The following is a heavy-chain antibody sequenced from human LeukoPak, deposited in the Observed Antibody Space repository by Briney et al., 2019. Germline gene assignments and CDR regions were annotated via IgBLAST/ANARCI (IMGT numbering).Heavy chain of an antibody. CDR1: GFTFSSYW. D-gene: IGHD6-19*01. V-gene: IGHV3-7*01. CDR2: IKQDGSEK. J-gene: IGHJ5*02. CDR3: ARDFRYLYSSGWYPTLNP. Sequence: PGGSLRLSCAASGFTFSSYWMCSVRQAPGKGLEWVANIKQDGSEKYYVDSVKGRFTISRDNAKNSLYLQMNSLRAEDTAVYYCARDFRYLYSSGWYPTLNPWGQGTLVTVSS.